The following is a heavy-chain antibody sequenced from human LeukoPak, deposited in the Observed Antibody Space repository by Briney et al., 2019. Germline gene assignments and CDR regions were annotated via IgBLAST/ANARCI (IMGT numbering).Heavy chain of an antibody. Sequence: GGSLRLSCAASGFTFSSYWMSWVRQTPGKGLEGVAYIKQDGSERYYVDSVKGRFTISRDNAKNSLYLQMNSLRAEDTAVYYCARDIEALDIWGRGTMVSVSS. D-gene: IGHD3-16*02. CDR1: GFTFSSYW. V-gene: IGHV3-7*01. CDR3: ARDIEALDI. J-gene: IGHJ3*02. CDR2: IKQDGSER.